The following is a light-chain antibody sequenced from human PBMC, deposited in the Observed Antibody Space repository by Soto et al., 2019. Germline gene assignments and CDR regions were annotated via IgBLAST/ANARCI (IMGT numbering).Light chain of an antibody. CDR1: SSDVGGYKY. J-gene: IGLJ2*01. Sequence: QSALTQPRSVSGSPGQSVTISCTGTSSDVGGYKYVSWYQQHPGKVPNLIIYDVSERPSGVPDRFSGSKSGHTASLSISGLQAEDEADYYCCSYAGSYTVLFGGGTKLTVL. V-gene: IGLV2-11*01. CDR2: DVS. CDR3: CSYAGSYTVL.